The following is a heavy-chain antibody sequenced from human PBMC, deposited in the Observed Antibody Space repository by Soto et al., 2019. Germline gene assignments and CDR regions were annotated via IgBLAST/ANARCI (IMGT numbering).Heavy chain of an antibody. CDR2: ISGSGGST. J-gene: IGHJ4*02. CDR3: AKLDYGDYGHFDY. D-gene: IGHD4-17*01. V-gene: IGHV3-23*01. Sequence: EVQLLESGGGLVQPGGSLRLSCAASGFTFSSYAMSWVRQAPGKGLEWVSDISGSGGSTYYADSVKGRFTISRDNSKNTLYLQMNSLRAEDTAVYYCAKLDYGDYGHFDYWGQGTLVTVSS. CDR1: GFTFSSYA.